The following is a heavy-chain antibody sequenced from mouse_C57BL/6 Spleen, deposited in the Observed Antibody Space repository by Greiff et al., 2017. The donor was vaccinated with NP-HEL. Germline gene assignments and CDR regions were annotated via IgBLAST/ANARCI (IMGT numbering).Heavy chain of an antibody. J-gene: IGHJ4*01. D-gene: IGHD3-1*01. CDR3: ARRAGYAMDY. Sequence: VQLKESGAELVRPGTSVKVSCKASGYAFTNYLIEWVKQRPGQGLEWIGVINPGSGGTNYNEKFQGKATLTADQSSSTAYMQLSSLTSEDSAVYFCARRAGYAMDYWGQGTSVTVSS. CDR2: INPGSGGT. CDR1: GYAFTNYL. V-gene: IGHV1-54*01.